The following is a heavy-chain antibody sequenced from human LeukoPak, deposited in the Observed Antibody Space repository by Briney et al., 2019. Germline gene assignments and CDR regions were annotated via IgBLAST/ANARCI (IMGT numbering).Heavy chain of an antibody. CDR1: GFTFSDYY. V-gene: IGHV3-11*01. J-gene: IGHJ3*02. Sequence: GSLRLSCAASGFTFSDYYMSWLRQAPGKGLEWVSYISSSGSTIYYADSVKGRFTISRDNAKNSLYLQMNSLRAEDTAVYYCAREHSSGWLYHDAFDIWGQGTMVTVS. CDR2: ISSSGSTI. D-gene: IGHD6-19*01. CDR3: AREHSSGWLYHDAFDI.